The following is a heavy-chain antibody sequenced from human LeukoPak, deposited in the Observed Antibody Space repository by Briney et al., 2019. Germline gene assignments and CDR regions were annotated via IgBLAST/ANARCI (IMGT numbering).Heavy chain of an antibody. CDR1: GFSLSTSGVG. CDR2: IYWDDDK. CDR3: AHILSGPREYNWFDH. V-gene: IGHV2-5*02. Sequence: SGPTQVKPTQTLTLTCTFSGFSLSTSGVGVGWIRQPPGKALEWLALIYWDDDKRYSPSLKSRLTITKDTSKNQVVLTMTNMDPVDTATYYCAHILSGPREYNWFDHWGQGTLVTVSS. D-gene: IGHD2-8*02. J-gene: IGHJ5*02.